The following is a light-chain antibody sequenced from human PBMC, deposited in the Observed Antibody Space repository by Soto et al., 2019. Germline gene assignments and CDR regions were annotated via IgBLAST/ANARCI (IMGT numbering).Light chain of an antibody. CDR3: QQYKAFPRT. CDR2: KAS. CDR1: QTISSW. J-gene: IGKJ1*01. V-gene: IGKV1-5*03. Sequence: DIQMTQSPSTLSGSVGDRVTITCRASQTISSWLAWYQQKPGKAPKLLIYKASTLKSGVPSRFSGDGSGSEFIFTITSLQPDDFANYYCQQYKAFPRTFGQGTRVEVK.